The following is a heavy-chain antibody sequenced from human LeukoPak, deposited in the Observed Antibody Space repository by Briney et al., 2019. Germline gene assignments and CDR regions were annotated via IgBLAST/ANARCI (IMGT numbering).Heavy chain of an antibody. J-gene: IGHJ1*01. CDR1: GFTFSSYS. CDR3: AREKNYGAAWAEYFQH. D-gene: IGHD4-17*01. Sequence: PGGSLRLSCAASGFTFSSYSMNWVRQAPGKGLEWVSYISSSSSTIYYADSVKGRFTISRDNAKNSLYLQMNSLRAEDTAVYYCAREKNYGAAWAEYFQHWGQGTLVTVSS. CDR2: ISSSSSTI. V-gene: IGHV3-48*01.